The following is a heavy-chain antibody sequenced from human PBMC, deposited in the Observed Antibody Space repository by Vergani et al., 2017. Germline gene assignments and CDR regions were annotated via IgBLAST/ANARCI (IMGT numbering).Heavy chain of an antibody. D-gene: IGHD6-13*01. J-gene: IGHJ4*02. CDR3: ARHSSSWYYFDY. CDR1: GGSFSGYY. CDR2: IYTSGST. V-gene: IGHV4-59*10. Sequence: QVQLQQWGAGLLKPSETLSLTCAVYGGSFSGYYWSWIRQPAGKGLEWIGRIYTSGSTNYNPSLKSRVTMSVDTSKNQFSLKLSSVTAADTAVYYCARHSSSWYYFDYWGQGTLVTVSS.